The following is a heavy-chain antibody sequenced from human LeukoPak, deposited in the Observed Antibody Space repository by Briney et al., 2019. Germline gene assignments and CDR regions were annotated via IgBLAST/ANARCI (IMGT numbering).Heavy chain of an antibody. CDR3: ARDTSSIVGPRFDY. J-gene: IGHJ4*02. D-gene: IGHD1-26*01. Sequence: GGSLGLSCAASGYTFSSYWMSWVRQAPGKGLEWVAIIKQDGSEAYYVDSVKGRFTVSRDNAKNSLYLQMNSLRAEDTAVYYCARDTSSIVGPRFDYWGQGTLVTVSS. CDR1: GYTFSSYW. V-gene: IGHV3-7*01. CDR2: IKQDGSEA.